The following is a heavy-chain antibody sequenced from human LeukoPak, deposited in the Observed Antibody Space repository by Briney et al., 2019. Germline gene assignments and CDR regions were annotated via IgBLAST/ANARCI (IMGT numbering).Heavy chain of an antibody. V-gene: IGHV1-3*01. D-gene: IGHD3-22*01. CDR3: ARDPEDSSGYYYSPDYYYYGMDV. CDR2: INAGNGNT. CDR1: GYTFTGYH. J-gene: IGHJ6*02. Sequence: ASVKVSCTASGYTFTGYHMHWVRQAPGQRLEWMGWINAGNGNTKYSQKFQGRVTITRDTSASTAYMELSSLRSEDTAVYYCARDPEDSSGYYYSPDYYYYGMDVWGQGTTVTVSS.